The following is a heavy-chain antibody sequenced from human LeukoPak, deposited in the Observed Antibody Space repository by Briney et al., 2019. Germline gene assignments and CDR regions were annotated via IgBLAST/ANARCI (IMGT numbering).Heavy chain of an antibody. V-gene: IGHV4-38-2*02. Sequence: PSETLSLTCTVSGYSISSGYYWGWIRQPPGKGLEWIAYIHDSGSTYNNPSLKSRLSISIDTSKNQFSLKLNSVTAADTAVYYCARVVAAAGNNWFDPWGQGTLVTVSS. CDR3: ARVVAAAGNNWFDP. J-gene: IGHJ5*02. CDR2: IHDSGST. D-gene: IGHD6-13*01. CDR1: GYSISSGYY.